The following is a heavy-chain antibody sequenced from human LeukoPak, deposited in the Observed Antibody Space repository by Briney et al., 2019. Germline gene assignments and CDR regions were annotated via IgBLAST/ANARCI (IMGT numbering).Heavy chain of an antibody. J-gene: IGHJ4*02. V-gene: IGHV4-59*08. D-gene: IGHD3-10*01. Sequence: PSETLSLTCAVSGGSISTYHWSWLRQPPGKGLEWIGYISYSGSTNYNPSLKSRVTISVDTSKSQFSLKLSSVTAADTAVYYCARHLDYYGSGRYEYWGQGTLVTVPS. CDR1: GGSISTYH. CDR2: ISYSGST. CDR3: ARHLDYYGSGRYEY.